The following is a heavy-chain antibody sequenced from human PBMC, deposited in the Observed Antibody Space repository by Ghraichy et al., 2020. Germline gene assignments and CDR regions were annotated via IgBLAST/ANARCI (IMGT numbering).Heavy chain of an antibody. Sequence: ASVKVSCKASGYTFTSHYIHWVRQAPGQGLEWMGIINPSGGSTSYAQKFQGRVTMTRDTSTSTVYMELSSLRSEDTAMYYCACGRKKTITIFGVVPEKYRYYGMDVWGQGTAVTVSS. CDR3: ACGRKKTITIFGVVPEKYRYYGMDV. D-gene: IGHD3-3*01. CDR2: INPSGGST. V-gene: IGHV1-46*03. CDR1: GYTFTSHY. J-gene: IGHJ6*01.